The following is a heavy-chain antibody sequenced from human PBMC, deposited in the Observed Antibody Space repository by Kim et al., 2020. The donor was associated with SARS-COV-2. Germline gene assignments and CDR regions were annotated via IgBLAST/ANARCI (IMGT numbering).Heavy chain of an antibody. J-gene: IGHJ4*02. CDR2: SNK. V-gene: IGHV3-30*01. Sequence: SNKSYPDAVKGRFTISRDNAKNTLYLQMNSLRAEDTAVYDCARDSGGKFDYWGQGTLVTVSS. CDR3: ARDSGGKFDY. D-gene: IGHD1-26*01.